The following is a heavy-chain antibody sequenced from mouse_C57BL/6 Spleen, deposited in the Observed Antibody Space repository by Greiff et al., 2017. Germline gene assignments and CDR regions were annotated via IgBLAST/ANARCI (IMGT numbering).Heavy chain of an antibody. V-gene: IGHV1-42*01. Sequence: VQLKESGPELVKPGASVKISCKASGYSFTGYYMNWVKQSPEKSLEWIGEINPSTGGTTYNQKFKAKATLTVDKSSSTAYMQLKSLTSEDSAVYYCARGGYFDYWGQRTPLTVSS. CDR1: GYSFTGYY. CDR2: INPSTGGT. CDR3: ARGGYFDY. J-gene: IGHJ2*01.